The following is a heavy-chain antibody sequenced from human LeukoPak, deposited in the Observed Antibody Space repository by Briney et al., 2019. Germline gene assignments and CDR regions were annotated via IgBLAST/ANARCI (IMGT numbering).Heavy chain of an antibody. CDR3: ARVGGLDGYMIAFDI. D-gene: IGHD5-24*01. Sequence: GASVKVSCKASGGTFSSYAISWVRQAPGQGLEWMGGIIPIFGTANYVQKFQGRVTITADESTSTAYMELSSLRSEDTAVYYCARVGGLDGYMIAFDIWGQGTMVTVSS. J-gene: IGHJ3*02. CDR2: IIPIFGTA. CDR1: GGTFSSYA. V-gene: IGHV1-69*13.